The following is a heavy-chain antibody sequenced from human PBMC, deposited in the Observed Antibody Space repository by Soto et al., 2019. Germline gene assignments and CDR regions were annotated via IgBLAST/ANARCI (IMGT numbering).Heavy chain of an antibody. D-gene: IGHD6-13*01. V-gene: IGHV5-10-1*01. CDR1: GYSFTSYW. CDR2: IDPSDSYT. Sequence: PGESLKISCKGSGYSFTSYWISWVRQMPGKGLEWMGRIDPSDSYTNYSPSFQGHVTISADKSISTAYLQWSSLKASDTAMYYCARQTGYSSSWLTDYYYYYGMDVWGQGTTVTVS. CDR3: ARQTGYSSSWLTDYYYYYGMDV. J-gene: IGHJ6*02.